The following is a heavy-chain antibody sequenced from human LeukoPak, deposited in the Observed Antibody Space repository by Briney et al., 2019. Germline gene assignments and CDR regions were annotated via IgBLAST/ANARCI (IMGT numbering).Heavy chain of an antibody. CDR2: INPNSGGT. CDR3: AGRDYVWGSYRYPSNGMDV. CDR1: GYTFTGYY. D-gene: IGHD3-16*02. Sequence: ASVKVSCKASGYTFTGYYMHWVRQAPGQGLEWMGRINPNSGGTNYAQKFQGRVTMTRDTSISTAYMELSRLRSDDTAVYYCAGRDYVWGSYRYPSNGMDVWGQGTTVTVSS. J-gene: IGHJ6*02. V-gene: IGHV1-2*06.